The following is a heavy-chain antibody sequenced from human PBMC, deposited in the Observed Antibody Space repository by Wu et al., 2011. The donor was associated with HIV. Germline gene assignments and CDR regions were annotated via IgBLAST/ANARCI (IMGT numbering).Heavy chain of an antibody. V-gene: IGHV1-2*02. CDR1: GYTLTSYG. Sequence: QVQLVQSGAEVKKPGASVKVSCKASGYTLTSYGISWVRQAPGQGLEWMGWINPNNGGTNYAQKFQGRVTMTRDTSISTAYMELSSLRSEDTAVYYCARGEVVLGSWGQGTLVTV. CDR3: ARGEVVLGS. CDR2: INPNNGGT. D-gene: IGHD2-15*01. J-gene: IGHJ4*02.